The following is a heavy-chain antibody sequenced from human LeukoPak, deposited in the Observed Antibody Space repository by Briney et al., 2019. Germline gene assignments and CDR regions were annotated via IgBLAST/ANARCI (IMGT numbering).Heavy chain of an antibody. Sequence: GGSLRLSCAASGFTFSSYSMNWVRQAPGKGLEWVSYISSSSSTIYYADSVKGRFTISRDNVKNSLYLQMNSLRAEDTAVYYCAREPNPNFDYWGQGTLVTVSS. J-gene: IGHJ4*02. CDR3: AREPNPNFDY. CDR1: GFTFSSYS. V-gene: IGHV3-48*04. CDR2: ISSSSSTI.